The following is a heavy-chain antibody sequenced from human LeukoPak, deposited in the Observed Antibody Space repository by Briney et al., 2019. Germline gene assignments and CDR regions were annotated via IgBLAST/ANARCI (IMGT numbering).Heavy chain of an antibody. Sequence: SETLSLTCVVSGYSISSAYYWGWIRQPPGKGLEWIGSISHSGNTYYTASLKSRVSVSFDTSQNQFSRKLSAVTAADTATYYCARKQKMGVDHWGQGALVTVSS. V-gene: IGHV4-38-2*01. CDR2: ISHSGNT. CDR3: ARKQKMGVDH. J-gene: IGHJ4*02. CDR1: GYSISSAYY. D-gene: IGHD3-16*01.